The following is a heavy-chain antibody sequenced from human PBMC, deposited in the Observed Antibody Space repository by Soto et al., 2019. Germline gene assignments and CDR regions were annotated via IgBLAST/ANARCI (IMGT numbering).Heavy chain of an antibody. CDR1: GYTFTGHY. D-gene: IGHD3-22*01. CDR2: INPNNGAT. Sequence: ASVKVSCKASGYTFTGHYIHWVRQAPGQGLEWMGWINPNNGATKYAQKFQAWVTMTRDTSITTVYMELSSLKPDDTAVYFCARDPYYYDTSDYQGWFDTWGQGTLATVSS. CDR3: ARDPYYYDTSDYQGWFDT. V-gene: IGHV1-2*04. J-gene: IGHJ5*02.